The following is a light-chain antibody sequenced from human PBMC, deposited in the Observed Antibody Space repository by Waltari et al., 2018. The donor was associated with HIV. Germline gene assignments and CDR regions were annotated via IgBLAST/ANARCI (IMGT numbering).Light chain of an antibody. Sequence: QSVLTQPPSASGTPGQRVTISCSGSSSNIGSNTVNWYQQVPGTAPKLLIYSNDQLPSGVPDRFSGSKSGTSASLAISGLQSEDEADYYCAAWDDSLDGFVFGTGTKVTVL. J-gene: IGLJ1*01. CDR1: SSNIGSNT. CDR2: SND. CDR3: AAWDDSLDGFV. V-gene: IGLV1-44*01.